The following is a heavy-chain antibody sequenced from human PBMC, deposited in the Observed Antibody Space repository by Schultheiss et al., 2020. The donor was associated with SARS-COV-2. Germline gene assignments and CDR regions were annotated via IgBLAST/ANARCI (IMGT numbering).Heavy chain of an antibody. CDR3: ARDSVFNSYYDFWSGYYKAI. CDR2: ISSSSSYI. D-gene: IGHD3-3*01. CDR1: GFTVSSNY. V-gene: IGHV3-21*01. J-gene: IGHJ3*02. Sequence: GGSLRLSCAASGFTVSSNYMSWVRQAPGKGLEWVSSISSSSSYIYYADSVKGRFTISRDNAKNSLYLQMNSLRAEDTAVYYCARDSVFNSYYDFWSGYYKAIWGQGTMVTVSS.